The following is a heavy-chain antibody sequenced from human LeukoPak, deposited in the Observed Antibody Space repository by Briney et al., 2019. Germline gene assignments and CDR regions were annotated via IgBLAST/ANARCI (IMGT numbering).Heavy chain of an antibody. D-gene: IGHD3-9*01. CDR1: GFTFSDYY. J-gene: IGHJ4*02. CDR2: ISSSGSTI. CDR3: AKDRRRDDVLTGTFSD. V-gene: IGHV3-11*04. Sequence: GGSLRLSCAASGFTFSDYYMSWIRQAPGKGLEWVSYISSSGSTIYYADSVRGRFTISRDSSRNTMYLQMNSLRAEDTAVYYCAKDRRRDDVLTGTFSDWGQGTLVTVSS.